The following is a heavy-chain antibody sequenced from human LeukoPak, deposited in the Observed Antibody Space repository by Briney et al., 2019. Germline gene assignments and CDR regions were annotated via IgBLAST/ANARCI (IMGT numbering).Heavy chain of an antibody. D-gene: IGHD3-3*01. CDR2: IYYSGST. CDR3: AGTYYDFRSGYSRGYYFDY. CDR1: GGSISSYY. J-gene: IGHJ4*02. Sequence: PSETLSLTCTVSGGSISSYYWSWIRQPPGKGLEWIGYIYYSGSTNYNPSLKSRVTISVDTSKNQFSLKLSSVTAAGTAVYYCAGTYYDFRSGYSRGYYFDYWGQGTLVTVSS. V-gene: IGHV4-59*01.